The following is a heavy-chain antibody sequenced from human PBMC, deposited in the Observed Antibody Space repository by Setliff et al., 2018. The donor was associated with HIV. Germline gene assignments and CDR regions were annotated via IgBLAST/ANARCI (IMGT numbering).Heavy chain of an antibody. CDR2: INHSGST. CDR3: ARAPITIFGVIIIPVYFDY. D-gene: IGHD3-3*01. V-gene: IGHV4-34*01. J-gene: IGHJ4*02. CDR1: GGSFTAYH. Sequence: PSETLSLTCAVYGGSFTAYHWSWIRQPPGRGLEWIAEINHSGSTYYNPSLKSRVTISVDTSNNQFSLKLSSVTAADTAVYYCARAPITIFGVIIIPVYFDYWGQGTLVTVSS.